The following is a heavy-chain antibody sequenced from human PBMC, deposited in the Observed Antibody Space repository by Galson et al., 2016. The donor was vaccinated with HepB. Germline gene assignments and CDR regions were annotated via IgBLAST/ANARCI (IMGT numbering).Heavy chain of an antibody. CDR2: VYTSGNT. V-gene: IGHV4-61*02. D-gene: IGHD2-2*01. J-gene: IGHJ3*02. CDR3: ARPLIGTRGAFDI. CDR1: GGSISSNSYY. Sequence: TLSLTCTVSGGSISSNSYYWGWIRQPAGKGLEWIGRVYTSGNTNYNPSLKSRISMSVDTSKNQFSLKLYSVTAADTAVYYCARPLIGTRGAFDIWGQGTMVTVSS.